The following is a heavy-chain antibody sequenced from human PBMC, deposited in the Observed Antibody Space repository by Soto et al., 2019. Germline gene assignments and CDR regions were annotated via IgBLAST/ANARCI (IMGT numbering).Heavy chain of an antibody. Sequence: GGSLRLSCAASGFTFSSYSMNWVRQAPGKGLEWVSSISSSSSYIYYADSVKGRFTISRDNAKNSLYLQMNSLTAEDTAVYYCARDLKIYSISALPGDFNQWFDPWGQGTLVTVS. V-gene: IGHV3-21*01. CDR2: ISSSSSYI. CDR3: ARDLKIYSISALPGDFNQWFDP. D-gene: IGHD6-6*01. CDR1: GFTFSSYS. J-gene: IGHJ5*02.